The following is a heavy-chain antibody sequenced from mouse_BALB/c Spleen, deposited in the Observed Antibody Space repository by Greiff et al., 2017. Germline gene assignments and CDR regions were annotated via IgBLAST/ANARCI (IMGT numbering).Heavy chain of an antibody. V-gene: IGHV1-15*01. Sequence: QVQLQQSGAELVRPGASVTLSCKASGYTFTDYEMHWVKQTPVHGLEWIGAIDPETGGTAYNQKFKGKATLTADKSSSTAYMELRSLTSEDSAVYYCTREDDGYYRYFDVWGAGTTVTVAS. CDR2: IDPETGGT. CDR1: GYTFTDYE. D-gene: IGHD2-3*01. CDR3: TREDDGYYRYFDV. J-gene: IGHJ1*01.